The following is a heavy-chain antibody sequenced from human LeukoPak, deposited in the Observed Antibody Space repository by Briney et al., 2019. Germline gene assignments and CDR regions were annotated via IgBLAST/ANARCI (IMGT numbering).Heavy chain of an antibody. CDR1: GYTFTSYG. CDR3: ARVRGYYDILTGYYSPPSLDY. D-gene: IGHD3-9*01. J-gene: IGHJ4*02. V-gene: IGHV1-18*01. Sequence: GASVKVSCKASGYTFTSYGISWVRQAPGQGLEWMGWISAYNGNTNYAQKLQGRVTMTTDTSTSTAYMELRSLRSDDTAVYYCARVRGYYDILTGYYSPPSLDYWGQGTLVTVSS. CDR2: ISAYNGNT.